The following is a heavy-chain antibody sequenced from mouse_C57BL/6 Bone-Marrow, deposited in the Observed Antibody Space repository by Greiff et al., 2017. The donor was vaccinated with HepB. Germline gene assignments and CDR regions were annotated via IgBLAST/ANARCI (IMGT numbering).Heavy chain of an antibody. CDR1: GYTFTSYW. V-gene: IGHV1-74*01. CDR2: IHPSDSDT. J-gene: IGHJ2*01. D-gene: IGHD1-1*01. CDR3: AIGIYYYGSPDY. Sequence: QLQQPGAELVKPGASVKVSCKASGYTFTSYWMHWVKQRPGQGLEWIGRIHPSDSDTNYNQKFKGKATLTVDKSSSTAYRQLSSLTSEDSAVYYCAIGIYYYGSPDYWGQGTTLPVSS.